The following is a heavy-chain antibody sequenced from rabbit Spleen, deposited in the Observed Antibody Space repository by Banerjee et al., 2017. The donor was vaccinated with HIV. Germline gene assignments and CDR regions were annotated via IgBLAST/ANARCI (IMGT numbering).Heavy chain of an antibody. CDR2: IYTANSGST. Sequence: QSLEESGGDLVKPGASLTLTCTASGFSFSSSYWICWVRQAPGKGLEWIGCIYTANSGSTWYASWAKGRFTISKTSSTTVTLQMTSLTVADTATYFCTRVSETSGWWGPGTLVTVS. V-gene: IGHV1S40*01. CDR3: TRVSETSGW. J-gene: IGHJ4*01. CDR1: GFSFSSSYW. D-gene: IGHD4-1*01.